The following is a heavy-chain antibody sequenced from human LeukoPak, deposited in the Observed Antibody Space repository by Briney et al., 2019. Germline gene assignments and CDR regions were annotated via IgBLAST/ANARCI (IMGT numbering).Heavy chain of an antibody. CDR2: IYTSGST. J-gene: IGHJ3*02. Sequence: SETLSLTCTVSGGSISSYYWSWIRQPAGKGLEWIGRIYTSGSTNYNPSLKSRVTISVDRSKNQFSLKLSSVTAADTAVYYCARSRNNYSGYDSDDAFDIWGQGTMVTVSS. D-gene: IGHD5-12*01. CDR1: GGSISSYY. CDR3: ARSRNNYSGYDSDDAFDI. V-gene: IGHV4-4*07.